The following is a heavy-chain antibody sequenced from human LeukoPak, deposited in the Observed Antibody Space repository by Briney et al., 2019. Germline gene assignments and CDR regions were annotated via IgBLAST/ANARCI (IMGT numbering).Heavy chain of an antibody. CDR3: ARQDGYGLYYFDY. CDR2: IYPGDSDT. Sequence: GESLKISCKGSGYSFTSYWIGWVRQMPGKGLEWMGIIYPGDSDTRYSPSFQGQVTISADKSISTAHLQWSSLKASDTAVYFCARQDGYGLYYFDYWGQGTLVTVSS. CDR1: GYSFTSYW. D-gene: IGHD5-18*01. J-gene: IGHJ4*02. V-gene: IGHV5-51*01.